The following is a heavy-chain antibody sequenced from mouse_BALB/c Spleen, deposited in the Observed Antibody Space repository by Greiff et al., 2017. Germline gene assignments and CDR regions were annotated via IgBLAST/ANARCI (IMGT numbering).Heavy chain of an antibody. V-gene: IGHV1-67*01. J-gene: IGHJ2*01. CDR1: GYTFTDYA. Sequence: QVHVKQSGPELVRPGVSVKISCKGSGYTFTDYAMHWVKQSHAKSLEWIGVISTYYGNTNYNQKFKGKATMTVDKSSSTAYMELARLTSEDSAIYYCAREGEGFDYWGQGTTLTVSS. CDR3: AREGEGFDY. CDR2: ISTYYGNT.